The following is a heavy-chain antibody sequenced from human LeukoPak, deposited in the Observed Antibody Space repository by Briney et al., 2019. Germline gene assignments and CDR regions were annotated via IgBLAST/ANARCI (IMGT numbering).Heavy chain of an antibody. V-gene: IGHV4-31*03. D-gene: IGHD2-2*01. CDR2: IYYSGST. J-gene: IGHJ5*02. CDR1: GGSISSGGYD. CDR3: ARAVRTSTSRYNWFDT. Sequence: SETLSLTCTVSGGSISSGGYDWSWILQHPGKGLEWIGYIYYSGSTYYNPSLKSRVTISVDTSKNQFSLKLSSVTAADTAVYYCARAVRTSTSRYNWFDTWGQGTLVTVSS.